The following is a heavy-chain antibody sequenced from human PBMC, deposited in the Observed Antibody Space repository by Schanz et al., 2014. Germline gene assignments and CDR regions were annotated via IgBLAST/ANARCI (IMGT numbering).Heavy chain of an antibody. J-gene: IGHJ2*01. V-gene: IGHV3-23*05. Sequence: EVQLLESGGGLVQPGGSLRLSCSASTFTFDHYAMTWVRQAPGKGLEWVAAVSSRSDEIKYADSVRGRFTISRDNSRSTMYLQMNSLRAEDTAVYFCAKDLGVDCGDGCFNWYFDLGGRGPLVTVSS. CDR1: TFTFDHYA. CDR3: AKDLGVDCGDGCFNWYFDL. CDR2: VSSRSDEI. D-gene: IGHD2-21*02.